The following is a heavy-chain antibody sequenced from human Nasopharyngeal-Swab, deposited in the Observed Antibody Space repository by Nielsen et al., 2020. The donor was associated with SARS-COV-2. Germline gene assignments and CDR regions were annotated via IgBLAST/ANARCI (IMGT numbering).Heavy chain of an antibody. CDR2: ISSSGSTR. Sequence: GGSLRLSCAASGFTFSSYSMNWVRQAPGKGLEWVSSISSSGSTRYYADSVKGRFTISRDNAKNSLYLQMNSLRAEDTAVYYCARDYCSSTSCYDYWGQGTLVTISS. J-gene: IGHJ4*02. D-gene: IGHD2-2*01. CDR1: GFTFSSYS. CDR3: ARDYCSSTSCYDY. V-gene: IGHV3-48*04.